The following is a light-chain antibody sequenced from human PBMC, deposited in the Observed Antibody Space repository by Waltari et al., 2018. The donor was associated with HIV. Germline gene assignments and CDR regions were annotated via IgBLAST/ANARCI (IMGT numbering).Light chain of an antibody. CDR2: QDT. J-gene: IGLJ1*01. CDR1: SLGDKY. Sequence: SYDLTQPPSVSVSPGQTASIRCSGDSLGDKYVSWYQQKPGQSPVLVMYQDTKRPSGIPERFSASNSGNTATLTISGTQSIDEAEYFCLAWDTATPYVFGTGTKVTVL. V-gene: IGLV3-1*01. CDR3: LAWDTATPYV.